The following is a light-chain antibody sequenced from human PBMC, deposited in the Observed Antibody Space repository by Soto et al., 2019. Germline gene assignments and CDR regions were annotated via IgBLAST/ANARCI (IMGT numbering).Light chain of an antibody. CDR1: QNINNN. CDR2: GAS. Sequence: IQMTQSPSSLSASVGARVTITCRASQNINNNLNWYQQKPGKAPKLLIYGASSLQSGVPSRFSGSGSGTEFTLTISSLQPEDFATYYCQQSYSIPPITFGQGTRLEIK. CDR3: QQSYSIPPIT. J-gene: IGKJ5*01. V-gene: IGKV1-39*01.